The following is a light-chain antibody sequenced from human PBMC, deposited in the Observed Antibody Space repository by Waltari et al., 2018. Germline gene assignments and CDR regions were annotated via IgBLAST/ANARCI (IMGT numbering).Light chain of an antibody. CDR1: DSDIGRNY. J-gene: IGLJ2*01. CDR3: ATWDESLGAI. V-gene: IGLV1-47*01. CDR2: KND. Sequence: QSVLTQPASASGTPGQRVTISCSGGDSDIGRNYVYWYPQFPGSAPKLLLYKNDQGPSGVPDRFSGSKSGTSASLAISGLRSEDEAEYSCATWDESLGAIFGGGTKLTVV.